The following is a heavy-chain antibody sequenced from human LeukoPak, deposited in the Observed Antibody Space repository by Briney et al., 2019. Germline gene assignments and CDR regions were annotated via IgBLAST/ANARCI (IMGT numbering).Heavy chain of an antibody. CDR2: ISSDGSIK. D-gene: IGHD3-3*01. V-gene: IGHV3-30*18. CDR3: VKEYHSRGFGAYFDY. CDR1: KFTFSHYG. Sequence: GGSLRLSCTASKFTFSHYGMQWVRQAPGKGLGWVAVISSDGSIKVYADSVKGRFTLSRDNSINTVDLQMNSLRAEDTAVYYCVKEYHSRGFGAYFDYWGQGTLVTVSS. J-gene: IGHJ4*02.